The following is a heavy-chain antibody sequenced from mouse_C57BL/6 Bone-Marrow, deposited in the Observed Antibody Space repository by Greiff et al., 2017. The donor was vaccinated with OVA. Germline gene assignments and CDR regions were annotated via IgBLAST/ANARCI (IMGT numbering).Heavy chain of an antibody. Sequence: EVNVVESGGGLVKPGGSLKLSCAASGFTFSDYGMHWVRQAPEKGLEWVAYISSGSSTIYYADTVKGRFTISRDNAKNTLFLQMTSLRSEDTAMYYCARDGYFPWYFDVWGTGTTVTVSS. CDR2: ISSGSSTI. J-gene: IGHJ1*03. CDR1: GFTFSDYG. V-gene: IGHV5-17*01. D-gene: IGHD2-3*01. CDR3: ARDGYFPWYFDV.